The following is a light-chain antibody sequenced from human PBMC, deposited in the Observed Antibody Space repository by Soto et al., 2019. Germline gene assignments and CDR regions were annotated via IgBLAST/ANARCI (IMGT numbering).Light chain of an antibody. CDR3: QKRSNWPIT. J-gene: IGKJ5*01. Sequence: EIVLTQSPGTLSLSPGEGATLSCRASQSISRLYLSWYQQKPGQPPRILIYDGSTRATGIPDRLSGSGSGTDFTLTISKLEPGDVAVYYCQKRSNWPITCGQGTRLEIK. CDR1: QSISRLY. CDR2: DGS. V-gene: IGKV3D-20*02.